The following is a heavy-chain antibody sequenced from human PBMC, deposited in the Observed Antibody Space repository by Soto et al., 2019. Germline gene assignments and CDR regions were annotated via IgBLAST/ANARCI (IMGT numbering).Heavy chain of an antibody. CDR2: IYYGGSI. D-gene: IGHD3-22*01. J-gene: IGHJ5*02. Sequence: SETLSLTCSVSGGSISSGYWTWIRQPSGKGLEWIGYIYYGGSINYNPSLKSRVIISVDTAKNQFSLRLSSVTAADTAVYYCTGAYYDINGYSLDPWGQGTSVTVS. CDR3: TGAYYDINGYSLDP. CDR1: GGSISSGY. V-gene: IGHV4-59*01.